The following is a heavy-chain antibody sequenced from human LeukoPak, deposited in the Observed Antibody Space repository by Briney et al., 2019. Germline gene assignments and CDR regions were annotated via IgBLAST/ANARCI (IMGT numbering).Heavy chain of an antibody. D-gene: IGHD3-10*01. CDR1: RFTLSSYG. V-gene: IGHV3-30*02. CDR2: IRNDGSNK. Sequence: GGSLRLSCAASRFTLSSYGMHWVRQAPGKGLEWVAFIRNDGSNKYYPDSVKGRFTISRDNSENTLYLQMNSLRAEDTAVYYCAKGVAYGSSALDYWGQGTLVTVSS. J-gene: IGHJ4*02. CDR3: AKGVAYGSSALDY.